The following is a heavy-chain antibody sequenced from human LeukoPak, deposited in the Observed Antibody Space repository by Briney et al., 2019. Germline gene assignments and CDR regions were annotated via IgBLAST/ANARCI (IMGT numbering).Heavy chain of an antibody. CDR1: GGSISSYY. Sequence: SETLSLTCTVSGGSISSYYWSWIRQPPGKGLEWIGYIYYSGSTNYNPSLKSRVTISVDTSKNQFSLKLSSVTAADTAVYYCAVVGATTGVDYWGQGTLVTVSS. J-gene: IGHJ4*02. V-gene: IGHV4-59*08. CDR2: IYYSGST. D-gene: IGHD1-26*01. CDR3: AVVGATTGVDY.